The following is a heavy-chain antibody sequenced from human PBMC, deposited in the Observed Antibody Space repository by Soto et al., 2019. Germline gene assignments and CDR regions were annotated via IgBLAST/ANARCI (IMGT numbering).Heavy chain of an antibody. D-gene: IGHD6-19*01. CDR1: GGSISSSSYY. J-gene: IGHJ4*02. CDR2: IYYSGST. V-gene: IGHV4-39*01. Sequence: QVQLQESGAGLVKPSETLSLTCTVSGGSISSSSYYWGWIRQPPGKGLEWIGSIYYSGSTYDNPTLKNRVPIPVDTYKNQFSLKLSSVTAADTAVYYCARRSNSGWYERGAFDCWGQGTLVTVSS. CDR3: ARRSNSGWYERGAFDC.